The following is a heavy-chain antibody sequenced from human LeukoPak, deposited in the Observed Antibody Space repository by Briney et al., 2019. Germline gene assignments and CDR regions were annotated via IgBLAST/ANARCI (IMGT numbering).Heavy chain of an antibody. J-gene: IGHJ4*02. CDR1: GFSLSTSGVG. CDR2: IYWDDDK. D-gene: IGHD1-26*01. V-gene: IGHV2-5*02. Sequence: ESGPTLVKPXQTLTLTCTFSGFSLSTSGVGVGRIRQPRGKALEWLALIYWDDDKRYSPSLKSRLTITKDTSKNQVVLTMTNMDPVDTATSYCAHAYSGSYHDYWGQGTLVTVSS. CDR3: AHAYSGSYHDY.